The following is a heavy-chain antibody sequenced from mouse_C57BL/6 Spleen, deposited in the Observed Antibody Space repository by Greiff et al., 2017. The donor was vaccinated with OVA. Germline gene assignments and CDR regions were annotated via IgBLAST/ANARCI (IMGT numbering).Heavy chain of an antibody. Sequence: QVQLKQPGAELVRPGSSVKLSCKASGYTFTSYWMDWVKQRPGQGLEWIGNIYPSDSETHYNQKFKDKATLTVDKSSSTAYMQLSSLTSEDSAVYYCARGRDFGGFAYWGQGTLVTVSA. CDR2: IYPSDSET. J-gene: IGHJ3*01. D-gene: IGHD3-1*01. CDR3: ARGRDFGGFAY. V-gene: IGHV1-61*01. CDR1: GYTFTSYW.